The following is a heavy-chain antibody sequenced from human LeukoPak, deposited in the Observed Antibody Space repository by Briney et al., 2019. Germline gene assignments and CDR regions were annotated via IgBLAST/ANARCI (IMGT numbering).Heavy chain of an antibody. CDR3: ARSEYSSSSGHFDY. CDR1: GGSISSYY. D-gene: IGHD6-6*01. V-gene: IGHV4-59*08. J-gene: IGHJ4*02. CDR2: IYFSGST. Sequence: SETLSLTCTVSGGSISSYYWSWTRQPPGKGLEWIGYIYFSGSTDYNPSLKSRVTISVDTSKNQFSLKLSSVTAADTAVYYCARSEYSSSSGHFDYWGQGTLVTVSS.